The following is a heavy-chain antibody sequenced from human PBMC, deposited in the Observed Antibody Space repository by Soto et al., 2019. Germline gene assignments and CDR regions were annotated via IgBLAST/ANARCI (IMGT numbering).Heavy chain of an antibody. CDR1: GGSISSSSYY. CDR2: IYYSGST. D-gene: IGHD3-10*01. V-gene: IGHV4-39*01. Sequence: SETLSLTCTVSGGSISSSSYYWGWIGQPPGKGLEWIGSIYYSGSTYYNPSLKSRVTISVDTSKNQFSLKLSSVTAADTAVYYCASSLVTYYYGSGNPPGFNWFDPWGQGTLVTVSS. CDR3: ASSLVTYYYGSGNPPGFNWFDP. J-gene: IGHJ5*02.